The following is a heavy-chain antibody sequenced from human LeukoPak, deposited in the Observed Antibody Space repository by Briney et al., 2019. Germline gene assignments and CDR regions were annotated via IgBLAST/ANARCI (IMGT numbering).Heavy chain of an antibody. V-gene: IGHV4-4*02. CDR1: GGSISSSNW. J-gene: IGHJ4*02. Sequence: SEPLSLTCAVSGGSISSSNWWRWVRQSPGKGLEWIGEIYHSGSTNYNPSLKSRVTISVDRSKNQFSLKLSSVTAADTAVYYCAREDSSGYEDYWGQGTLVTVSS. D-gene: IGHD3-22*01. CDR3: AREDSSGYEDY. CDR2: IYHSGST.